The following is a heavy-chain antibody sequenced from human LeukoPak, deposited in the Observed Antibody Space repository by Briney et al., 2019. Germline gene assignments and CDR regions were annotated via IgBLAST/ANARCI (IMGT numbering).Heavy chain of an antibody. Sequence: ASVKVSCKASGYTFTSYYINWVRQATGQGLEWMGWMNPNSGNTGHAQKYQGRVTMTRNTSISTAYMELSSLRSEDTAVYYCARARRQLVLSYYYYIDVWGKGTSVTVSS. CDR3: ARARRQLVLSYYYYIDV. CDR1: GYTFTSYY. V-gene: IGHV1-8*01. D-gene: IGHD6-13*01. CDR2: MNPNSGNT. J-gene: IGHJ6*03.